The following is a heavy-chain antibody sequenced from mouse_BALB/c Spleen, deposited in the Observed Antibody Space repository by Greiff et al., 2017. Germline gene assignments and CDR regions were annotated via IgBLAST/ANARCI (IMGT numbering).Heavy chain of an antibody. V-gene: IGHV5-6*01. CDR2: ISSGGSYT. CDR1: GFTFSSYG. J-gene: IGHJ2*01. Sequence: EVQGVESGGNLVKPGGSLKLSCAASGFTFSSYGMSWVRQTPDKRLEWVATISSGGSYTYYPDSVKGRFTISRDNAKNTLYLQMSSLKSEDTAMYYCARENYGLYYFDYWGQGTTLTVAS. D-gene: IGHD1-1*01. CDR3: ARENYGLYYFDY.